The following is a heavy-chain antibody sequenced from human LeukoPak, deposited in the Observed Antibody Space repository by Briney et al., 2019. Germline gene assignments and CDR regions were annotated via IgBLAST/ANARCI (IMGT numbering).Heavy chain of an antibody. CDR2: IYYSGST. CDR1: GGSISSYY. CDR3: ARGQREHSSSSRYFDY. J-gene: IGHJ4*02. D-gene: IGHD6-6*01. Sequence: SETLSLTCTVSGGSISSYYWSWIRQPPGKGLEWIGYIYYSGSTNYNPSLKSRVTISVDTSKNQFSLKLSSVTAADTAVYYCARGQREHSSSSRYFDYWGQGTLVTVSS. V-gene: IGHV4-59*01.